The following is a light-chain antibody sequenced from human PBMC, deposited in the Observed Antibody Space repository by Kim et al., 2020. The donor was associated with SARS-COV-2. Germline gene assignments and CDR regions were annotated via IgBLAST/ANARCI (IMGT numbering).Light chain of an antibody. CDR2: AAS. CDR1: RNYSNY. J-gene: IGKJ1*01. CDR3: QQSYGTPPT. V-gene: IGKV1-39*01. Sequence: ATGGEQSHNRCRASRNYSNYVHWEQQKTGKGPTLLIYAASHLQSGVPSRFSGGGLGTEFTLTISSLQPEDFATYYCQQSYGTPPTFGQGTKVDIK.